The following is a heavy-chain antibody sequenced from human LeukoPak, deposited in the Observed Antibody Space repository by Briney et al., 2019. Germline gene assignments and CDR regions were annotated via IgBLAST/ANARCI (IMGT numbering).Heavy chain of an antibody. CDR2: INPNSGGT. CDR1: GYTFTGYY. V-gene: IGHV1-2*02. J-gene: IGHJ4*02. D-gene: IGHD3-3*01. CDR3: ARVELRFTLYYFDY. Sequence: ASVKVSCKASGYTFTGYYMHWVRQAPGQGLEWMGWINPNSGGTNYAQKFQGRVTMTRDTSISTAYMELSRLRSDDTAVYYRARVELRFTLYYFDYWGQGTLVTVSS.